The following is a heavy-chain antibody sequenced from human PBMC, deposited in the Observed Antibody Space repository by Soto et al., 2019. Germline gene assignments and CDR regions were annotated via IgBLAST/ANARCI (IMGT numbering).Heavy chain of an antibody. CDR2: IHSTGVT. Sequence: SETLSLTCTVSGDSISGHFWSWIRQPAGKGLEWVGRIHSTGVTSYNPSLKSRVTMSVDTSNNQFSLNLRSVTAEDTDVYYCTRGDGPPWFDIWGPGTQVTVSS. CDR3: TRGDGPPWFDI. J-gene: IGHJ5*02. CDR1: GDSISGHF. V-gene: IGHV4-4*07.